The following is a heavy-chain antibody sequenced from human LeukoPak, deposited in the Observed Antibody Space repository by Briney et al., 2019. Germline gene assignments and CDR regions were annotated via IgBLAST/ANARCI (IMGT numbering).Heavy chain of an antibody. CDR2: IYNSGST. CDR3: ARQADCGGDCYRHFDY. V-gene: IGHV4-59*08. Sequence: PSETLSLTCTASGVSISSYFWNWIRQPPGKGLEWVGHIYNSGSTKYNPSLKSRVTISVDTSKNQFSLNLRSVTAADTAAYYCARQADCGGDCYRHFDYWGQGTLVTVSS. D-gene: IGHD2-21*02. J-gene: IGHJ4*02. CDR1: GVSISSYF.